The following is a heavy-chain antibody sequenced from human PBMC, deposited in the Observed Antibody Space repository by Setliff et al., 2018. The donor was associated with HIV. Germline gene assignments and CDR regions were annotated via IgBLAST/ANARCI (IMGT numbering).Heavy chain of an antibody. V-gene: IGHV4-38-2*01. D-gene: IGHD5-12*01. CDR2: IFHSAAT. CDR1: GVSINSGDYS. Sequence: PSETLSLTCDVSGVSINSGDYSWNWIRQPAGKRLEWIGSIFHSAATNYNPSLKSRVTISIDTSKNQFSLKLTSVTAADTAVYYCERRGAYGYDYFDYWGPGILVTVSS. CDR3: ERRGAYGYDYFDY. J-gene: IGHJ4*02.